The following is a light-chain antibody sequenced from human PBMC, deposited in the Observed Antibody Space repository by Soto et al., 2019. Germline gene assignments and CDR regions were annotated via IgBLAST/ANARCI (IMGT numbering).Light chain of an antibody. J-gene: IGLJ3*02. CDR3: CSYAGNYTLL. V-gene: IGLV2-11*01. CDR2: DVT. CDR1: SSDVGGYNY. Sequence: QSALTQPPSASGSPGQSVTISCTGTSSDVGGYNYVSWYQQHPGKAPKLMIYDVTKRPSGVPDRFSGSKSANTASLTISGLQAEDEADYYCCSYAGNYTLLFGGGTKLTVL.